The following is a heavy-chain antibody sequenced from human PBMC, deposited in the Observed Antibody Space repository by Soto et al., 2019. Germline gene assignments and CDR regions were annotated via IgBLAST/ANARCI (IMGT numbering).Heavy chain of an antibody. CDR2: ISYDGSNK. V-gene: IGHV3-30-3*01. CDR3: ASRPTYSSGWHGDWAFDI. CDR1: GFTFSSYA. D-gene: IGHD6-19*01. J-gene: IGHJ3*02. Sequence: QVQLVESGGGVVQPGRSLRLSCAASGFTFSSYAMHWVRQAPGKGLEWVAVISYDGSNKYYADSVKGRFTISRDNSKNTLYLQMNSLRAEDTAVYYCASRPTYSSGWHGDWAFDIWGQGTMVTVSS.